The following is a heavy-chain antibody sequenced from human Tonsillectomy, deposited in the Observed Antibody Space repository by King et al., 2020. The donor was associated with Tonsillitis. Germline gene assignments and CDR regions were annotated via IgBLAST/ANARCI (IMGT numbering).Heavy chain of an antibody. CDR3: GRDGIAVAGPRADNWFDP. CDR2: IYYSGST. D-gene: IGHD6-19*01. Sequence: VQLQESGPGLVKPSETLSLTCTVSGGSISSYYWSWIRQPPGKGLEWIGYIYYSGSTNYNPSLKSRVSISVDTSKNQFSLKLRSVTAADTAGYYCGRDGIAVAGPRADNWFDPWGQGTLVTVSS. J-gene: IGHJ5*02. V-gene: IGHV4-59*01. CDR1: GGSISSYY.